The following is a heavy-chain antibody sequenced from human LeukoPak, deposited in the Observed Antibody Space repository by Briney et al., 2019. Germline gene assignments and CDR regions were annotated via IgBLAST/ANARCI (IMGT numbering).Heavy chain of an antibody. CDR3: ASDALYGYDAFDI. D-gene: IGHD4-17*01. CDR1: GYTFTSYY. J-gene: IGHJ3*02. V-gene: IGHV1-46*01. Sequence: GASVKVSCKASGYTFTSYYMHWVRQAPGQGLEWMGIINPSGGSTSYAQKFQGGVTMTRDTSTSTVYMELSSLRSEDTAVYYCASDALYGYDAFDIWGQGTMVTVSS. CDR2: INPSGGST.